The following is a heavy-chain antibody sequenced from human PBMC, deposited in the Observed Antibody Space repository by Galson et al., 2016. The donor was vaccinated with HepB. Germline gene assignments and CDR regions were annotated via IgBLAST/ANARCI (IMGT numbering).Heavy chain of an antibody. CDR1: SDTLSNYG. V-gene: IGHV1-18*01. CDR3: ASRGGYDAFDI. Sequence: SVKVSCKASSDTLSNYGFSWARQAPGQGLEWMGGVNTYTGDADYPQRFQDRVTMTTDTSTKTAYMELRSLRSDDTAVYYCASRGGYDAFDIWGQGTMITVSS. D-gene: IGHD6-25*01. CDR2: VNTYTGDA. J-gene: IGHJ3*02.